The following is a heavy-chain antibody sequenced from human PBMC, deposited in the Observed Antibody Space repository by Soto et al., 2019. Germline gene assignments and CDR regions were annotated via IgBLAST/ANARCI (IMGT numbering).Heavy chain of an antibody. Sequence: SETLSLTCTVSGGSISSGGYYWSWIRQHPGKGLEWIGYIYYIRSTYYNPSLKSRVTISVDTSKNQFSMKLTSVTAADTAVYYCARDSRGPGWFDPWGQGTLVTVSS. CDR3: ARDSRGPGWFDP. J-gene: IGHJ5*02. D-gene: IGHD3-22*01. CDR1: GGSISSGGYY. CDR2: IYYIRST. V-gene: IGHV4-31*03.